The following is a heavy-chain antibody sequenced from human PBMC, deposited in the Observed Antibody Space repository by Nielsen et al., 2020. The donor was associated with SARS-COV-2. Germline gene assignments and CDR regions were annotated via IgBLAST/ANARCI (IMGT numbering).Heavy chain of an antibody. CDR2: IYYSGST. CDR1: GGSISSYY. Sequence: SETLSLTCTVSGGSISSYYWSWIRQPPGKGLEWIGYIYYSGSTNYNPSLKSRVTMSVDTSKNQFSLKLQSVTAADTAVYFCARGKKSFSGAFMTFYYYYYMDVWGKGTSVTVSS. CDR3: ARGKKSFSGAFMTFYYYYYMDV. J-gene: IGHJ6*03. D-gene: IGHD3/OR15-3a*01. V-gene: IGHV4-59*12.